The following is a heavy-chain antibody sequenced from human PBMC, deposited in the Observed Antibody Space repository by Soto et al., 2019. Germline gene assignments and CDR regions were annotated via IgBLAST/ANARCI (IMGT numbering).Heavy chain of an antibody. D-gene: IGHD6-19*01. CDR3: AKQLAVATEYWYFDF. CDR2: ISWNSGSI. J-gene: IGHJ2*01. V-gene: IGHV3-9*01. Sequence: EVQLVESGGGLVQPGRSLRLSCAASGFTVDDYDMHWVRQAPGKGLEWVSGISWNSGSIGYADSVKGRFTISSDNTKNTLYLQLNSLRAEDTALYYCAKQLAVATEYWYFDFWGRGTLVTVSS. CDR1: GFTVDDYD.